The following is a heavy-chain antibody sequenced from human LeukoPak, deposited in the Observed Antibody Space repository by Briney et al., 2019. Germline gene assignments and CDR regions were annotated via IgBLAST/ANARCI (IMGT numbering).Heavy chain of an antibody. CDR1: GFTLSLAW. J-gene: IGHJ4*02. CDR3: VRDGDAYNFDF. CDR2: IKYDGSYT. Sequence: PGGSLRLSCATSGFTLSLAWVHWVRQAPGKGLEWVSRIKYDGSYTNYADSVKGRFTISRDNARNTLSLHMISLRAEDTAVYFCVRDGDAYNFDFWGQGVLVTVSS. V-gene: IGHV3-74*01. D-gene: IGHD5-24*01.